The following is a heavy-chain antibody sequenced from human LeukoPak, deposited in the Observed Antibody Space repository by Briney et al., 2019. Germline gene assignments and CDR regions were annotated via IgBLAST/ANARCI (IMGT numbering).Heavy chain of an antibody. D-gene: IGHD3-22*01. CDR1: GGSISSYY. Sequence: PSETLSLTCTVSGGSISSYYWSWIRQPPGKGLEWIGYIYYSGSTNYNPSLKSRVTISVDTSKNQLPLKLSSVTAADTAVYYCARHVREYYDSSGYYYFLDYWGQGTLVTVSS. CDR3: ARHVREYYDSSGYYYFLDY. V-gene: IGHV4-59*08. CDR2: IYYSGST. J-gene: IGHJ4*02.